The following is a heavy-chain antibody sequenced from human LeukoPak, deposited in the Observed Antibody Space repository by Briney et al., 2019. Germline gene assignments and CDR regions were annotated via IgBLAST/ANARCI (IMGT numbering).Heavy chain of an antibody. D-gene: IGHD3-3*01. CDR1: GFTFRNFA. CDR3: AKDYRPHDFWSGLVDY. Sequence: PGGSLRLSCAASGFTFRNFAMYWVRQAPGKGLEWVSYISTTSSAIYYADSVKGRFTISRDNSKNTLYLQMNSLRAEDTAVYYCAKDYRPHDFWSGLVDYWGQGTLVTVSS. V-gene: IGHV3-48*01. J-gene: IGHJ4*02. CDR2: ISTTSSAI.